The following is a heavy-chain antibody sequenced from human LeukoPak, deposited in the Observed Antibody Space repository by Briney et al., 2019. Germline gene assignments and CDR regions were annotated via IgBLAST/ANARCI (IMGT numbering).Heavy chain of an antibody. CDR2: IRSKANSYAT. CDR3: ASALRGTSSWYSYMDV. V-gene: IGHV3-73*01. D-gene: IGHD6-13*01. Sequence: PGGSLRLSCAASGFTFSDSAMHWVRQASGKGLEWVGRIRSKANSYATVYAASVKGRFTISRDDSKNTAYLQMNSLKTEDTAVYYCASALRGTSSWYSYMDVWGKGTTVTVSS. CDR1: GFTFSDSA. J-gene: IGHJ6*03.